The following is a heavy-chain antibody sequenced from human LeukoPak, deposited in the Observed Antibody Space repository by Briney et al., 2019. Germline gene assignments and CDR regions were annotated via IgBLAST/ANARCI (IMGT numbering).Heavy chain of an antibody. V-gene: IGHV1-8*01. CDR2: MNPNSGNT. D-gene: IGHD3-10*01. CDR1: GYTFTSYD. CDR3: ARRYGSGSYYYYYYGMDV. Sequence: ASVKVSCKASGYTFTSYDINWVRQATGQGLEWMGWMNPNSGNTGYARKFQGRVTMTRNTSISTAYMELSSLRSEDTAVYYCARRYGSGSYYYYYYGMDVWGQGTTVTVSS. J-gene: IGHJ6*02.